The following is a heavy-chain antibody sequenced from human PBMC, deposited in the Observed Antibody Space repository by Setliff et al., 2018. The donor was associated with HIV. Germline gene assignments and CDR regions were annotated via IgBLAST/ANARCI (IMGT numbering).Heavy chain of an antibody. D-gene: IGHD2-21*02. J-gene: IGHJ4*02. V-gene: IGHV4-4*09. CDR1: GGSISTSY. Sequence: PSETLSLTCTVSGGSISTSYWNWIRQPPGKGLEWIVYIYISGTTNYNPSLKSRVTISLDTSRNQFSLKLSSVTAADTAVYYCARAVVTAVKFDYWGQGTLVTVSS. CDR2: IYISGTT. CDR3: ARAVVTAVKFDY.